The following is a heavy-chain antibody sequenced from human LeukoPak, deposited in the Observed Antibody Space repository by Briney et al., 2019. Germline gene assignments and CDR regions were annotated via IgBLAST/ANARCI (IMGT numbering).Heavy chain of an antibody. CDR1: GGSISSYS. V-gene: IGHV4-59*01. CDR2: IYYSGST. Sequence: SETLSLTCTVSGGSISSYSWSWIRQPPGKGQEWIGYIYYSGSTNYNPSLKSRVTISVDTSKNQFSLKLSSVTAADTAVYYCAREGQDNWFDPWGQGTLVTVSS. CDR3: AREGQDNWFDP. J-gene: IGHJ5*02.